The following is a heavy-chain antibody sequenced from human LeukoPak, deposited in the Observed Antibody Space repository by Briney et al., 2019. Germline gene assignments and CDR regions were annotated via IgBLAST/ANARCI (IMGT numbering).Heavy chain of an antibody. J-gene: IGHJ6*03. Sequence: GGSLRLSCAASGFTFSSSAVSWVRQAPGKGLEWVSSISGSGSGGSTYYADSVKGRFTISRDNSKNTLYLQMNSLRAEDTAVYFCARATWDPNYYYYMDVWGKGTTVTISS. CDR1: GFTFSSSA. CDR2: ISGSGSGGST. V-gene: IGHV3-23*01. D-gene: IGHD1-26*01. CDR3: ARATWDPNYYYYMDV.